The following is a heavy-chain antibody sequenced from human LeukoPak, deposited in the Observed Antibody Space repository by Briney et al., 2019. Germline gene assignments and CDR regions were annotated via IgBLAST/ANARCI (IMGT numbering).Heavy chain of an antibody. CDR2: INHSGST. V-gene: IGHV4-34*01. Sequence: PGGSLRLSCAASGFTFSDYSMEWVRQAPGKGLEWIGEINHSGSTNYNPSLKSRVTISVDTSKNQFSLKLSSVTAADTAVYHCARVEQQLVPSNWFDPWGQGTLVTVSS. D-gene: IGHD6-13*01. CDR3: ARVEQQLVPSNWFDP. CDR1: GFTFSDYS. J-gene: IGHJ5*02.